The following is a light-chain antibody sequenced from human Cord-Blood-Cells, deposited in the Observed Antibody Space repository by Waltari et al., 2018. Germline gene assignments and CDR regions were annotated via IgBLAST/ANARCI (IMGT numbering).Light chain of an antibody. Sequence: QSALTQPASVSGSPGQSITISCTGTSSDVGGYNYVSWYQQHPGKAAKRMIYDVSNRPEGVSNRFAGSKAGNTASLTISGLQAEDEADYDCSSYTSSSTVFGGETKRTVL. V-gene: IGLV2-14*01. CDR1: SSDVGGYNY. CDR3: SSYTSSSTV. CDR2: DVS. J-gene: IGLJ3*02.